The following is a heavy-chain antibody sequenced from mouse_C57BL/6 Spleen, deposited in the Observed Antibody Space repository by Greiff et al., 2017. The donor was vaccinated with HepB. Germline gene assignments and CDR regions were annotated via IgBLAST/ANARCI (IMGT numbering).Heavy chain of an antibody. V-gene: IGHV1-61*01. Sequence: QVQLQQPGAELVRPGSSVKLSCKASGYTFTSYWMDWVKQRPGQGLEWIGNIYPSDSETHYNQKFKDKATLTVDKSSSTAYMQLSSLTSEDSAVYYCARGGYGNYVGYYAMDYWGQGTSVTVSS. J-gene: IGHJ4*01. CDR2: IYPSDSET. D-gene: IGHD2-1*01. CDR3: ARGGYGNYVGYYAMDY. CDR1: GYTFTSYW.